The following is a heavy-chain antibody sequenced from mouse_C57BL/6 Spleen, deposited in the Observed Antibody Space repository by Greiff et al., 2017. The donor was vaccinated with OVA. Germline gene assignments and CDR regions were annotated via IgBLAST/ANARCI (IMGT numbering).Heavy chain of an antibody. J-gene: IGHJ2*01. V-gene: IGHV10-3*01. CDR2: IRSKSSNYAT. CDR1: GFTFNTYA. CDR3: VRERGGYYGSSYDY. D-gene: IGHD1-1*01. Sequence: EVQLVESGGGLVQPKGSLKLSCAASGFTFNTYAMHWVRQAPGKGLEWVARIRSKSSNYATYYADSVKDRFTISRDDSQSMLYLQMNNLKTEDTAMYYCVRERGGYYGSSYDYWGQGTTLTVSS.